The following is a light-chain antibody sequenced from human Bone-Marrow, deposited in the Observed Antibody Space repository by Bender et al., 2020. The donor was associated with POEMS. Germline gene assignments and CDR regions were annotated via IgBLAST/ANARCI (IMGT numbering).Light chain of an antibody. J-gene: IGLJ2*01. CDR1: SSDVGGYNF. CDR2: AVS. CDR3: SSYAGSNSVV. Sequence: QSALTQPRSVSGSPGQSVTISCTGTSSDVGGYNFVSWYQHHPGKTPKLMIYAVSKRPSGVPDRFSGSKSGNTASLTVSGLQAEDEADYYCSSYAGSNSVVFGGGTRLTVL. V-gene: IGLV2-11*01.